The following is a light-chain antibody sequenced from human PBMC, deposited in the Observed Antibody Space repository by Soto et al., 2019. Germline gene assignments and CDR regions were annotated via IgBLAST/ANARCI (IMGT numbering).Light chain of an antibody. Sequence: EIVLTQSPGTLSLSPGERATVSCRACQSVSSSYVAWYQQKPGQAPRLLICGASSRATGIPDRCSGSGSGTDFTLNIGILEPEDFAVYYCHQYDSSPLTFGGGTKVEIK. V-gene: IGKV3-20*01. CDR3: HQYDSSPLT. J-gene: IGKJ4*01. CDR1: QSVSSSY. CDR2: GAS.